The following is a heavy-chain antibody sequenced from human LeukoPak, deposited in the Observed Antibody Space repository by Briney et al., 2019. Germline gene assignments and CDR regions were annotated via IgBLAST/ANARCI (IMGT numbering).Heavy chain of an antibody. CDR2: ISSSSSTI. D-gene: IGHD6-6*01. CDR1: GFTFSSYS. CDR3: AKESKKYSSSY. J-gene: IGHJ4*02. Sequence: AGGSLRLSCAASGFTFSSYSMNWVRQAPGKGLEWVSYISSSSSTIYYADSVKGRFTISRDNAKNSLYLQMNSLRAEDTAVYYCAKESKKYSSSYWGQGTLVTVSS. V-gene: IGHV3-48*04.